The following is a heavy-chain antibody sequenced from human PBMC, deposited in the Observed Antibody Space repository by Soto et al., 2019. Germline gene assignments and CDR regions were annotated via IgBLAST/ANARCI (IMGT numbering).Heavy chain of an antibody. V-gene: IGHV3-21*01. CDR2: ISSSSSYI. Sequence: GGSPRLSCAASGFTFSSYSMNWVRQAPGKGLEWVSSISSSSSYIYYADSVKGRFTISRDNAKNSLYLQMNSLRAEGTAVYYCARDSYYDFWSGYSYYGMDVWGQGTTVTVSS. CDR1: GFTFSSYS. D-gene: IGHD3-3*01. CDR3: ARDSYYDFWSGYSYYGMDV. J-gene: IGHJ6*02.